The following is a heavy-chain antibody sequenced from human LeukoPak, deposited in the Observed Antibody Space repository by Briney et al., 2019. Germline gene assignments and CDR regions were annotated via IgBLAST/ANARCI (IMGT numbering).Heavy chain of an antibody. CDR3: ARVLQLWSPRYYFDY. J-gene: IGHJ4*02. V-gene: IGHV4-34*01. D-gene: IGHD5-18*01. Sequence: PSETLSLTCAVYGGSFSGYYWSWIRQPPGKGLEWIGEINHSGSTNYNPSLKSRVTISVDTSKNQFSLKLSSVTAADTAVYYCARVLQLWSPRYYFDYWGQGTLVTVSS. CDR1: GGSFSGYY. CDR2: INHSGST.